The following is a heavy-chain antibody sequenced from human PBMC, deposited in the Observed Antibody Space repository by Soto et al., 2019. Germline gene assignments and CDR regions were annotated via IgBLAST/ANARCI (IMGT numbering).Heavy chain of an antibody. J-gene: IGHJ4*02. CDR2: IKQDGSEE. V-gene: IGHV3-7*01. Sequence: EVQLVESGGGLVQPGGSLRLSCAASGFTFSRYWMSWVRQAPGKGLEWVANIKQDGSEEYYVDSVKGRFTISRDNAKNSLYLQMNSLRAEDTAVYYCAGDSSFDASSAYLDYWGQGTLVTVSS. D-gene: IGHD3-22*01. CDR3: AGDSSFDASSAYLDY. CDR1: GFTFSRYW.